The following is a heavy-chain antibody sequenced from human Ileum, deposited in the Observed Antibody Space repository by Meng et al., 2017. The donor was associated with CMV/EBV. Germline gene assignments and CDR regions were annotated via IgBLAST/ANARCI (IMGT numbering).Heavy chain of an antibody. V-gene: IGHV3-30*04. D-gene: IGHD2-21*01. Sequence: GESLKISCDASAFTFSSYAMHWVRQAPGKGLEWVSMISYDGSNKYYAASVKGRFTISRDNSKNTLYLQMDSLRAEDTAVYYCASVYCGGDCKGVYYYGMDVWGQGTTVTV. CDR2: ISYDGSNK. J-gene: IGHJ6*02. CDR3: ASVYCGGDCKGVYYYGMDV. CDR1: AFTFSSYA.